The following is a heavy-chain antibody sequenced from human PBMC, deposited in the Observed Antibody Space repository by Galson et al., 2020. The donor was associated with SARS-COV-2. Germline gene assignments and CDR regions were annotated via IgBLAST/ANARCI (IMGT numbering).Heavy chain of an antibody. CDR1: GFDFSNYG. CDR2: IWYDASKT. Sequence: GGSLRLSCAASGFDFSNYGMHWVRQAPGKGLEWVAVIWYDASKTFYAHSVAGRFTISRDNSKSTLDLEMNSLRAEDTATYYCAGAYGDYGLDYWGQGTLVTVSS. J-gene: IGHJ4*02. V-gene: IGHV3-33*03. D-gene: IGHD4-17*01. CDR3: AGAYGDYGLDY.